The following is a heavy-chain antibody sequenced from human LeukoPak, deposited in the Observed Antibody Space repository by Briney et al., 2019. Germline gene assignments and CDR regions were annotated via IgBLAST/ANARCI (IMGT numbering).Heavy chain of an antibody. Sequence: GGSLRLSCAASGFTFSSYSMNWVRQAPGKGLEWVSYISFSSATIHYADSVKGRFTVSRDNAKNSLYLQMNSLRAEDTALYLCARDTHYYGSGSPAFDIWGQGTMVTVSS. J-gene: IGHJ3*02. V-gene: IGHV3-48*01. D-gene: IGHD3-10*01. CDR2: ISFSSATI. CDR1: GFTFSSYS. CDR3: ARDTHYYGSGSPAFDI.